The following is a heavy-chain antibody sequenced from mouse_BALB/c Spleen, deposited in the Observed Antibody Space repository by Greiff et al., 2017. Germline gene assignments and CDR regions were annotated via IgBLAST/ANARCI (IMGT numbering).Heavy chain of an antibody. CDR3: ARRYDGAYYYAMDY. CDR2: ISDGGSYT. D-gene: IGHD2-14*01. J-gene: IGHJ4*01. CDR1: GFPFSDYY. Sequence: EVQGVESGGGLVKPGGSLKLSCAASGFPFSDYYMYWVRQTPEKRLEWVATISDGGSYTYSPDSVKGRFTISRDNAKNNLYLQMSSLKSEDTAMYYCARRYDGAYYYAMDYWGQGTSVTVSS. V-gene: IGHV5-4*02.